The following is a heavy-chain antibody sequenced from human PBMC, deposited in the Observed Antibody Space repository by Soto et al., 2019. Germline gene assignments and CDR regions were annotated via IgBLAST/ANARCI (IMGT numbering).Heavy chain of an antibody. CDR3: ARVKAVAGNAYYYGMDV. V-gene: IGHV6-1*01. CDR1: GDIFSSNSAA. Sequence: SQTLSLTCAISGDIFSSNSAAWNWIRQSPSRGLEWLGRTYYRSKWYNDYAVSVKSRITINPDTSKNQFSLQLNSVTPEDTAVYYCARVKAVAGNAYYYGMDVWGQGTTVTVSS. J-gene: IGHJ6*02. D-gene: IGHD6-19*01. CDR2: TYYRSKWYN.